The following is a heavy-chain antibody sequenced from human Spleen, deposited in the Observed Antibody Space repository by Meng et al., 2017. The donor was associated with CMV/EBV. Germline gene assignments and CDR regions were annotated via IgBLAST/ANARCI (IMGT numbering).Heavy chain of an antibody. CDR2: IIYIFDTA. CDR1: GDTFSNYA. Sequence: SVKDSCKASGDTFSNYAISWVRQAPGHGLEWVGGIIYIFDTANYARQFQGRATITVDKSTNTVYLELSSLRSEDTAVYYCARETDEYQLPKPLIVGAPDYWGQGTLVTVSS. J-gene: IGHJ4*02. CDR3: ARETDEYQLPKPLIVGAPDY. D-gene: IGHD2-2*01. V-gene: IGHV1-69*06.